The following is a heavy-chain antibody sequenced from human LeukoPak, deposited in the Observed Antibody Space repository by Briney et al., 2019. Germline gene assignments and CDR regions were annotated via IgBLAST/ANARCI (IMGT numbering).Heavy chain of an antibody. CDR2: MNPNSGNT. J-gene: IGHJ4*02. Sequence: ASVKVSCKASGYTFTSYDINWVRQATGQGLEWVGWMNPNSGNTGYAQKFQGRVTMTRNTSISTAYMELSSLRSEDTAVYYCARGRRDSSGYYYWGQGTLVTVSS. D-gene: IGHD3-22*01. CDR1: GYTFTSYD. V-gene: IGHV1-8*01. CDR3: ARGRRDSSGYYY.